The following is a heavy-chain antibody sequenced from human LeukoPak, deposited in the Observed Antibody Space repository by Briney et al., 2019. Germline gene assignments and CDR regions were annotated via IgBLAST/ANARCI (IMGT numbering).Heavy chain of an antibody. D-gene: IGHD1-14*01. CDR2: IYYSGST. Sequence: SETLSLTCTVSGGSISSSSYYWGWIRQPPGKGLEWIGSIYYSGSTYYNPSLKSRVTISVDTSKSQFSLKLSSVTAADTAVYYCARDRSPGPGAALPGYWGQGTLVTVSS. J-gene: IGHJ4*02. CDR1: GGSISSSSYY. V-gene: IGHV4-39*07. CDR3: ARDRSPGPGAALPGY.